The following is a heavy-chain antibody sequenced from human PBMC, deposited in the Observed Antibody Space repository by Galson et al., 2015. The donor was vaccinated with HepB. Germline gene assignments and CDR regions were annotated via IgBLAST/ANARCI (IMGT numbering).Heavy chain of an antibody. CDR1: GGTFSSYT. CDR2: IIPILGIA. J-gene: IGHJ4*02. Sequence: SVKVSCKASGGTFSSYTISWVRQAPGQGLEWMGRIIPILGIANYAQKFQGRVTITADKSTSTAYMELSSLRSEDTAVYYCDYYGSGSYYNDYWGQGTLVTVSS. CDR3: DYYGSGSYYNDY. D-gene: IGHD3-10*01. V-gene: IGHV1-69*02.